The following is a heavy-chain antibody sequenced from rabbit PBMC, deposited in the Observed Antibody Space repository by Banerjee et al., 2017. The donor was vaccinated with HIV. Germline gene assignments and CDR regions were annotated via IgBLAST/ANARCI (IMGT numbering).Heavy chain of an antibody. V-gene: IGHV1S43*01. CDR1: GIDFSSYHY. D-gene: IGHD8-1*01. Sequence: QEQLEESGGGLVKPGGTLTLTCKASGIDFSSYHYMCWVRQAPGKGLELIACIYTSSGSTWYASWAKGRFTISRSTSLNTVDLRMTSLTAADTATYFCARDGNAAGSYPHYFKLWGPGTLVTVS. J-gene: IGHJ4*01. CDR2: IYTSSGST. CDR3: ARDGNAAGSYPHYFKL.